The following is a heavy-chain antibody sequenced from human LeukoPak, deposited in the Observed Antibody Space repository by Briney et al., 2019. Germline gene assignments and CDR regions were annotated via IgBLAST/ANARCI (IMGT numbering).Heavy chain of an antibody. D-gene: IGHD3-22*01. CDR2: INHSGST. CDR1: GGSISSSSYY. CDR3: ARRRAYYYDSSGYYTLGYFDY. V-gene: IGHV4-39*07. Sequence: SETLSLTCTVSGGSISSSSYYWSWIRQPPGKGLEWIGEINHSGSTNYNPSLKSRVTISVDTSKNQFSLKLSSVTAADTAVYYCARRRAYYYDSSGYYTLGYFDYWGQGTLVTVSS. J-gene: IGHJ4*02.